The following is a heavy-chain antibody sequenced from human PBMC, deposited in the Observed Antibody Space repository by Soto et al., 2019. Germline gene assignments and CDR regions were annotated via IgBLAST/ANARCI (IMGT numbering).Heavy chain of an antibody. CDR1: GGSISSSSYY. CDR3: ARSYRGTQWPENWFDP. CDR2: IYYSGST. Sequence: QLQLQESGPGLVKPSETLSLTCTVSGGSISSSSYYWGWIRQPPGKGLEWIGSIYYSGSTYYNPPLKSRATIPXXTXKXXSSLKLSAVTAADTAVYYCARSYRGTQWPENWFDPWGQGTLVTVSS. D-gene: IGHD6-19*01. J-gene: IGHJ5*02. V-gene: IGHV4-39*01.